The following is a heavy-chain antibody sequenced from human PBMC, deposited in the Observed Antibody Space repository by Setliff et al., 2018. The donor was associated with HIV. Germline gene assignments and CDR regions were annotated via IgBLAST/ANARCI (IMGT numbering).Heavy chain of an antibody. CDR3: ARARGSVGYYGSGTMYHMDV. V-gene: IGHV3-9*01. CDR2: ITWSSDSI. Sequence: PGGSLRLSCAASGFTLSNYWMHWVRQPPGKGLEWVSGITWSSDSIAYADSVKGRFTISRDNAKNSMYLQMNSLRVEDTATYYCARARGSVGYYGSGTMYHMDVWGKGTTVTVSS. J-gene: IGHJ6*03. CDR1: GFTLSNYW. D-gene: IGHD3-10*01.